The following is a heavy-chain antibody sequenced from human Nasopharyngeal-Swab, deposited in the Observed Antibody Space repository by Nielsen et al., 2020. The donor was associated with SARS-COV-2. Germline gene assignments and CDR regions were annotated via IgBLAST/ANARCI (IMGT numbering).Heavy chain of an antibody. J-gene: IGHJ3*02. Sequence: SETLSLTWAVSGGSISSSNWGRWVRQPPGKGLEWIGEIYHSGSTNYNPSLTSHVTISVDKSKPQFSLKLRTVTAADTAVFYFARHMLGGPTAFDIWGQGTVVTVSS. D-gene: IGHD2-8*01. V-gene: IGHV4-4*02. CDR2: IYHSGST. CDR1: GGSISSSNW. CDR3: ARHMLGGPTAFDI.